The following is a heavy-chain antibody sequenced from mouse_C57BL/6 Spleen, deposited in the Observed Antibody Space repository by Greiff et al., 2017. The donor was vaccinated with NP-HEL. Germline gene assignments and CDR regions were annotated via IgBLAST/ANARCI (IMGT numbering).Heavy chain of an antibody. CDR1: GFNIKDDY. D-gene: IGHD2-2*01. V-gene: IGHV14-4*01. CDR3: TTSTMVTLFDY. J-gene: IGHJ2*01. CDR2: IDPENGDT. Sequence: VQLQQSGAELVRPGASVKLSCTASGFNIKDDYMHWVKQRPEQGLEWIGWIDPENGDTEYASKFQGKATITADTSSNTAYLQLSSLTSEDTAVYYCTTSTMVTLFDYWGQGTTLTVSS.